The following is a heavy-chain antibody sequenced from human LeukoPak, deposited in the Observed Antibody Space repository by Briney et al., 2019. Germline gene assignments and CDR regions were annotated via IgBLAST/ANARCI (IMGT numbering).Heavy chain of an antibody. CDR1: GFTFSDYW. CDR2: INRDGTTR. D-gene: IGHD2-21*01. Sequence: PGGSLRLSSVASGFTFSDYWMHWVRQVPEKGLEWVARINRDGTTRSCADSVWGRFTVSRDNAQNTVYLQMNSLKVDDTAVYFCARDFVVVSTPGDNFDYWGQGTLVTVSS. J-gene: IGHJ4*02. CDR3: ARDFVVVSTPGDNFDY. V-gene: IGHV3-74*01.